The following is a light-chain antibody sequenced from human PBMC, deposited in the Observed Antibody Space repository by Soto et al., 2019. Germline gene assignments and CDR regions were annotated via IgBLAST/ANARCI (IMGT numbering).Light chain of an antibody. J-gene: IGLJ3*02. V-gene: IGLV1-47*02. CDR3: AAWDDSLSGRV. CDR2: NND. Sequence: QSVLSQPPSASGTPGQRVTMSCSGSGSNIGPNYVYWFQQFPGTAPKLLIYNNDQRPSGVPDRFSASKSGTSASLGINGLRSEDEADYYCAAWDDSLSGRVFGGGTKLTVL. CDR1: GSNIGPNY.